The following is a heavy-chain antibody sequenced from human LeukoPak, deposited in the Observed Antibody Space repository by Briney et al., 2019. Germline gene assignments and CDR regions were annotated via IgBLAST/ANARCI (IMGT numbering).Heavy chain of an antibody. CDR1: GFTFSSYS. D-gene: IGHD3-9*01. V-gene: IGHV3-33*08. CDR2: IWYGGSNK. CDR3: ARGATYYDILTGYSPDAFDI. Sequence: GGSLRLSCAASGFTFSSYSMNWVRQAPGKGLEWVAVIWYGGSNKYYADSVKGRFTISRDNSKNTLYLQMNSLRAEDTAVYYCARGATYYDILTGYSPDAFDIWGQGTMVTVSS. J-gene: IGHJ3*02.